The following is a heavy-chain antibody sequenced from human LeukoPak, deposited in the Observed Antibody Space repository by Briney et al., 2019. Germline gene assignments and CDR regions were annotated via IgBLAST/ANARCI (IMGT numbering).Heavy chain of an antibody. CDR2: INHSGST. Sequence: SETLSLTCAVYGGSFSGYYWSWIRQPPGKGLEWIGEINHSGSTNYNPSFKSPVTISIDTAKNQFSLRVTSVNAADTAVYYCTRQPKSCTPGVFVTGKACWFDSWGQGTLVTVSS. J-gene: IGHJ5*01. CDR1: GGSFSGYY. CDR3: TRQPKSCTPGVFVTGKACWFDS. V-gene: IGHV4-34*01. D-gene: IGHD3-10*01.